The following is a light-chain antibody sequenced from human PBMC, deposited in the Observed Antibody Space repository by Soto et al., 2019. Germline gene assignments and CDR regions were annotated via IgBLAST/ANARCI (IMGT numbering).Light chain of an antibody. Sequence: QSVLTQPPSVSGAPGQTVTISCTGSSSNIGAGYGGHRYQQFPGTAPKLLIYGNNNRPSGVPDRFSGSKSGTSASLAITGLQAEDEADYYCQSYDSSLNTFVFGTGTKVTVL. CDR2: GNN. CDR1: SSNIGAGYG. V-gene: IGLV1-40*01. CDR3: QSYDSSLNTFV. J-gene: IGLJ1*01.